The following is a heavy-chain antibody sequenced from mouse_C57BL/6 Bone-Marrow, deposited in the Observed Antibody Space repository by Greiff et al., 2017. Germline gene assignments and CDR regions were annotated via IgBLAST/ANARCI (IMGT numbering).Heavy chain of an antibody. Sequence: QVQLQQPGAELVKPGASVKLSCKASGYTFTSYWMHWVKQRPGQGLEWIGMIHPNSGSTNYNEKFKSKATLTVDKSSSTAYMQLSSLTSEDSAVYCCARRAPFYYGNSYYFDYWGQGTTLTVSS. CDR2: IHPNSGST. CDR3: ARRAPFYYGNSYYFDY. V-gene: IGHV1-64*01. D-gene: IGHD2-1*01. J-gene: IGHJ2*01. CDR1: GYTFTSYW.